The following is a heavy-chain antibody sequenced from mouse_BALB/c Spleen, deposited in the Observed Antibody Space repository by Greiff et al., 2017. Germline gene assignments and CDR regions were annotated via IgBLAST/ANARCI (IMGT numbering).Heavy chain of an antibody. J-gene: IGHJ1*01. Sequence: EVKVEESGGGLVQPGGSRKLSCAASGFTFSSFGMHWVRQAPEKGLEWVAYISSGSSTIYYADTVKGRFTISRDNPKNTLFLQMTSLRSEDTAMYYCARGMRLRYFDVWGAGTTVTVSS. CDR1: GFTFSSFG. D-gene: IGHD2-4*01. V-gene: IGHV5-17*02. CDR2: ISSGSSTI. CDR3: ARGMRLRYFDV.